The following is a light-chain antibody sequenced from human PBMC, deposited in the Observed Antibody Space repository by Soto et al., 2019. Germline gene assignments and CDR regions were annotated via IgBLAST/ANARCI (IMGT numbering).Light chain of an antibody. V-gene: IGKV3-11*01. J-gene: IGKJ4*01. CDR2: DAS. CDR3: QQRYNWPLT. Sequence: EIVLTQSPATLSLSPGERATLSCRASQSVTSRLAWYQQRPGQAPRLLIFDASYSATGVPGRFSGSGSGTEFTLTISSLEPEDFAVYYCQQRYNWPLTFGGGTKVDIK. CDR1: QSVTSR.